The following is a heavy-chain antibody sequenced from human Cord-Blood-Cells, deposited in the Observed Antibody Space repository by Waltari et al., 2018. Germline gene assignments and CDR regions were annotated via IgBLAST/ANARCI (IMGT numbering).Heavy chain of an antibody. J-gene: IGHJ4*02. CDR2: IRSKAYGGTT. Sequence: EVQLVESGGGLVKPGRCLRLSCTASGLTFGDYAMSGFRQAPGTGREWVGFIRSKAYGGTTEYAASVKGRFTISRDDSKSIAYLQMNSLKTEDTAVYYCTRADGMITFGGVIVADYWGQGTLVTVSS. CDR1: GLTFGDYA. CDR3: TRADGMITFGGVIVADY. V-gene: IGHV3-49*05. D-gene: IGHD3-16*02.